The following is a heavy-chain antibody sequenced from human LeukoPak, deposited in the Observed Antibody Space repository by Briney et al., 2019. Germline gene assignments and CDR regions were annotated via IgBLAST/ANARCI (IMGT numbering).Heavy chain of an antibody. V-gene: IGHV1-69*04. CDR2: IIPILGIA. J-gene: IGHJ4*02. D-gene: IGHD6-13*01. Sequence: GASVKVSCKASGGTFSSYAISWVRQAPGQGLEWMGRIIPILGIANYAQKFQGRVTITADKSTSTAYMELSSLRSEDTAVYYCARGFRIAAAYYFDYWGQGTLVTVSS. CDR3: ARGFRIAAAYYFDY. CDR1: GGTFSSYA.